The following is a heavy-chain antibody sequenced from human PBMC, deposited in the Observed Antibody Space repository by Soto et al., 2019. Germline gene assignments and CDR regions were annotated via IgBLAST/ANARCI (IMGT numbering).Heavy chain of an antibody. V-gene: IGHV3-21*01. CDR3: ARDSRGGYYGMDV. D-gene: IGHD3-10*01. CDR2: ISSSSYI. CDR1: GFTFSSYS. J-gene: IGHJ6*02. Sequence: GGSLRLSCAASGFTFSSYSMNWVRQAPGKGLEWVSSISSSSYIYYADSVKGRFTISRDNAKNSLYLQMNSLRAEDTAVYYCARDSRGGYYGMDVWGQGTTVTVSS.